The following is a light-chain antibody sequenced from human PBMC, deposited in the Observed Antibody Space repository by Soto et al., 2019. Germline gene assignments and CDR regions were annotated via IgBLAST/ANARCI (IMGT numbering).Light chain of an antibody. V-gene: IGKV1-33*01. J-gene: IGKJ2*01. CDR1: QDIRNY. CDR2: EAS. Sequence: DMQLTQSPSSLSASIGDRVTITCQASQDIRNYLNWYQQKSGKAPKVLIYEASTLDTGVPSRFIGSGYGTDFTLTITNLQPEDIATYYYQHSDTVPPFTFGQGTKLEIK. CDR3: QHSDTVPPFT.